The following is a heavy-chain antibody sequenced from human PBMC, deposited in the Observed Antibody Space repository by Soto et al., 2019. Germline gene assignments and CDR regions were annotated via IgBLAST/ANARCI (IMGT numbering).Heavy chain of an antibody. CDR1: GYTFTSYD. J-gene: IGHJ4*02. CDR3: ARLGVERGVGLYMITFGGVIGGPVDY. D-gene: IGHD3-16*02. CDR2: MNPNSGNT. V-gene: IGHV1-8*01. Sequence: ASVKVSCKASGYTFTSYDINWVRQATGQGLEWMGWMNPNSGNTGYAQKFQGRVTMTRNTSISTAYMELSSLRSEDTAVYYCARLGVERGVGLYMITFGGVIGGPVDYWGQGTLVTVSS.